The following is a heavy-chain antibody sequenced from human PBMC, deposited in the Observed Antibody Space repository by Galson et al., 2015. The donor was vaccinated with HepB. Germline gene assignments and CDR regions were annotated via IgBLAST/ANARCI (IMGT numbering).Heavy chain of an antibody. CDR3: ARGRRDSGANMVRGLIVHYSYFYMDV. J-gene: IGHJ6*03. CDR1: GFTFSYYW. V-gene: IGHV3-74*01. CDR2: IHANGRDT. D-gene: IGHD3-10*01. Sequence: SLRLSCAASGFTFSYYWMHWVRQVPGKGLVWVSRIHANGRDTTNADSVQGRFTISRDNVKNTVYLQMDSLRVDDTAMYYCARGRRDSGANMVRGLIVHYSYFYMDVWGKGTTVTVSS.